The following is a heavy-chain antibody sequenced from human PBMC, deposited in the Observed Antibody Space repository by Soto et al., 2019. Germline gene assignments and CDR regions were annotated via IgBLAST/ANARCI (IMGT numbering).Heavy chain of an antibody. D-gene: IGHD5-18*01. CDR2: ISPEGTTK. Sequence: QVQLVESGGGVVHPGRSLRLSCVASGIDLENYGIHWVRQAPGEGLEWVAVISPEGTTKSYIDSVRGRFTISRDNSRSTVFLQMNRLRREDTAMYYGVKDGGGVRYNYNIRGDSWGQGTQVTVSS. J-gene: IGHJ4*02. V-gene: IGHV3-30*18. CDR3: VKDGGGVRYNYNIRGDS. CDR1: GIDLENYG.